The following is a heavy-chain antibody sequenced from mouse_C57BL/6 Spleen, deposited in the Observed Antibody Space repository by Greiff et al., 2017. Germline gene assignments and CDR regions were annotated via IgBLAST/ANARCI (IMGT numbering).Heavy chain of an antibody. CDR2: INPSNGGT. J-gene: IGHJ4*01. CDR3: ARLIYYDYDDGYAMDY. D-gene: IGHD2-4*01. CDR1: GYTFTSYW. Sequence: QVQLQQPGTELVKPGASVKLSCKASGYTFTSYWMHWVKQRPGQGLEWIGNINPSNGGTNYNEKFKSKATLTVDKSSSTAYMQLSSLTSEDSAVYYCARLIYYDYDDGYAMDYWGQGTSVTVSS. V-gene: IGHV1-53*01.